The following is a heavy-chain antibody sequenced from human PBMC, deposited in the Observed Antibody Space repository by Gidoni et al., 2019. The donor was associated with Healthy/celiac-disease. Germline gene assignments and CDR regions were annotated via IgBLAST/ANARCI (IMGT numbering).Heavy chain of an antibody. CDR1: GFTFSSYA. Sequence: QVQLLESGGGVVQPGRSLRLSCAASGFTFSSYAMHWVSKAPGKGLGWVAVISYDGSNKYYADSVKGRFTISRDNSKNTLYLQMNSLRAEDTAVYYCARDPAVPDIVATIGYYYYYYLDVWGKGTTVTVSS. J-gene: IGHJ6*03. CDR2: ISYDGSNK. CDR3: ARDPAVPDIVATIGYYYYYYLDV. V-gene: IGHV3-30-3*01. D-gene: IGHD5-12*01.